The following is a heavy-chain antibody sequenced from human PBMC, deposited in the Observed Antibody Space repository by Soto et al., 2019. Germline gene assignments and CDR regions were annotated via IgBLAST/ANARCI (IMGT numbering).Heavy chain of an antibody. V-gene: IGHV1-18*01. J-gene: IGHJ6*02. CDR2: ISAYNGNT. CDR1: GYTFTSYG. D-gene: IGHD3-3*01. CDR3: ARAGDYDFWSGYYSPPYYYYGMDV. Sequence: ASVKVSCKASGYTFTSYGISWVRQAPGQGLEWMGWISAYNGNTNYAQKLQGRVTMTTDTPTSTAYMELRSLRSDDTAVYYCARAGDYDFWSGYYSPPYYYYGMDVWGQGTTVTVSS.